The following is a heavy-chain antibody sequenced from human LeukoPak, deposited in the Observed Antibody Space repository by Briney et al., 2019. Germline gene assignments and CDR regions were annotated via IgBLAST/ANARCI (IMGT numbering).Heavy chain of an antibody. Sequence: GGSLRLTCAASGFTFSSYAMSWVRQAPGKGLEWVSTISTSGASTYYADSVKGRFTISRDNSKNTLYLQMNSLRAEDTAVYYCAKINPYDYVWGSADYWGQGTLVTASS. CDR1: GFTFSSYA. J-gene: IGHJ4*02. D-gene: IGHD3-16*01. CDR3: AKINPYDYVWGSADY. CDR2: ISTSGAST. V-gene: IGHV3-23*01.